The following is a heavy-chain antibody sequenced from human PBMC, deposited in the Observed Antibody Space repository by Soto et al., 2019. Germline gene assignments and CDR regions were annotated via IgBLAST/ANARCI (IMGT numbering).Heavy chain of an antibody. V-gene: IGHV3-23*01. CDR3: AKDMVHCTGTRCARYFEK. Sequence: GPLRLSCAASKFTFSTYAMTWVRQAPGKGLEWVSDISGSGDNTYCADSVKGRFTISRDNSKSTLYLQMNSLRAEDTAVYYCAKDMVHCTGTRCARYFEKWGRGTLVTVS. CDR1: KFTFSTYA. D-gene: IGHD2-8*02. J-gene: IGHJ4*02. CDR2: ISGSGDNT.